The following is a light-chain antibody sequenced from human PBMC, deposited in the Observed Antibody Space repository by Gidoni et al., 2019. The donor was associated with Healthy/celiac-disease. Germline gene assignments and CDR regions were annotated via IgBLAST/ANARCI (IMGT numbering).Light chain of an antibody. CDR3: QQYNNWLFT. CDR2: GAS. CDR1: QSVSSN. J-gene: IGKJ3*01. Sequence: LVLTQSPATLSVYPGERATLSCRASQSVSSNLAWYQQKPGQAPRLLIYGASTRSTGIPARCSGSGSGKEFTITISSLQSEDFAVYYCQQYNNWLFTFGPGTKVDSK. V-gene: IGKV3-15*01.